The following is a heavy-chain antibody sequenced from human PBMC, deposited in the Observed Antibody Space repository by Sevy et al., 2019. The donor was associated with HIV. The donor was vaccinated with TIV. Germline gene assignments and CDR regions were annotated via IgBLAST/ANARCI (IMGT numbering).Heavy chain of an antibody. D-gene: IGHD2-15*01. Sequence: ASVKVSCKASGGTFSSYAISWVRQAPGQGLEWMGGIIPIFGTANYAQKFQGRVTITADESTSTAYMELSSLRTEDTAVYYCARDLGGYGSGGSCYSPHYYYYGMDVWGQGTTVTVSS. V-gene: IGHV1-69*13. J-gene: IGHJ6*02. CDR1: GGTFSSYA. CDR3: ARDLGGYGSGGSCYSPHYYYYGMDV. CDR2: IIPIFGTA.